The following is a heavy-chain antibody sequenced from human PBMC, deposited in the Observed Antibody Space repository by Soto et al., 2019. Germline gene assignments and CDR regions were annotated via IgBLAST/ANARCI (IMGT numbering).Heavy chain of an antibody. CDR1: GFTFSSSA. J-gene: IGHJ4*02. Sequence: PGGSLRLSCAASGFTFSSSAMSWVRQAPGKGLEWVSAISGSGGSTYYADSVKGRFTISRDNSKNTLYLQMNSLRAEDTAVYYCAKDIVVVPAAISYDYWGQGTLVTVSS. D-gene: IGHD2-2*02. V-gene: IGHV3-23*01. CDR2: ISGSGGST. CDR3: AKDIVVVPAAISYDY.